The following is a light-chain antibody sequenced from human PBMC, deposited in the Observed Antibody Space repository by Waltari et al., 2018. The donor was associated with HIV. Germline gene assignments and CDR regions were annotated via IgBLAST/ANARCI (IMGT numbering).Light chain of an antibody. Sequence: QSALTQPRSVSGSPGQSVSISCTGTSSDVGGYNYVPWYQQHPDKAPKLMIYDVSQRPSGVPDRFSGSKSGNTASLTISGLQAEDEADYYCCSYAGIYTYVKFGGGTKLTVL. J-gene: IGLJ2*01. CDR2: DVS. CDR1: SSDVGGYNY. V-gene: IGLV2-11*01. CDR3: CSYAGIYTYVK.